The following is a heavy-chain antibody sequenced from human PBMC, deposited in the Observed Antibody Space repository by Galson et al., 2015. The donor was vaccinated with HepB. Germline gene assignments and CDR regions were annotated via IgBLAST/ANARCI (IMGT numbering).Heavy chain of an antibody. CDR2: INHSGST. CDR3: ARPAHSYGPYAFDI. V-gene: IGHV4-34*01. J-gene: IGHJ3*02. CDR1: GGSFSGYY. Sequence: SETLSLTCAVYGGSFSGYYWSWIRQPPGKGLEWIGEINHSGSTNYNPSLKSRVTISVDTSKNQFSLKLSSVTAADTAVYYCARPAHSYGPYAFDIWGQGTMVTVSS. D-gene: IGHD5-18*01.